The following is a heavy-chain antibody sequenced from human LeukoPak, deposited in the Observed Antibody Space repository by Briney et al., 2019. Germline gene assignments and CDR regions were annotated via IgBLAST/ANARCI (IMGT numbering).Heavy chain of an antibody. D-gene: IGHD6-13*01. J-gene: IGHJ4*02. CDR2: IYYSGST. Sequence: SETLSLTCTVSGGSISSSSYYWGWIRQPPGKGLEWIGSIYYSGSTYYSPSLKSRVTISVDTSKNQFSLKLSSVTAADTAVHYCARQVRRAAAGAYYFDYWGQGTLVTVSS. CDR1: GGSISSSSYY. CDR3: ARQVRRAAAGAYYFDY. V-gene: IGHV4-39*01.